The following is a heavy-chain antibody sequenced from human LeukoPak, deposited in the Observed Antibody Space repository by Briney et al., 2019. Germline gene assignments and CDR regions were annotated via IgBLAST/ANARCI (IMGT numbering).Heavy chain of an antibody. D-gene: IGHD3-10*01. J-gene: IGHJ4*02. CDR3: ARVGGHYYGSGSFYF. CDR2: INPNTGDT. CDR1: GYTLTDFY. V-gene: IGHV1-2*02. Sequence: WASVKVSCKASGYTLTDFYLHWVRQAPGQGPEWMGWINPNTGDTDCALKFQGRVTLTRDMSTSTAYMELTGLRSDDTAVYYCARVGGHYYGSGSFYFWGQGTLVTVSS.